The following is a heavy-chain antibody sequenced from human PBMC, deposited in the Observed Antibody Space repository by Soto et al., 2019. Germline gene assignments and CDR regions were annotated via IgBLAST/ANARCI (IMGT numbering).Heavy chain of an antibody. V-gene: IGHV3-74*03. CDR1: GFTFSSSW. Sequence: EVQLVESGGGLVQPGGSLRLSCAASGFTFSSSWMHWVRQVPGKGLVWVSRINSDGSTTQYADSVRXXXXXXXXXXXXXXXXXXXXXTIXXTAVYFCACLPMPRGPCDFWGXXT. J-gene: IGHJ4*01. CDR2: INSDGSTT. CDR3: ACLPMPRGPCDF. D-gene: IGHD3-10*01.